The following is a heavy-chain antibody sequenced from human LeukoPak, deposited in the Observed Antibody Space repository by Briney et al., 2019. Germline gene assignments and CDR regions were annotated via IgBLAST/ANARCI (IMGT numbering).Heavy chain of an antibody. CDR3: TTGLRRKLLGFDY. Sequence: GGSLRLSCAASGFTFSNAWMSWVRQAPGKGLEWVGRIKSKTDGGTTDYAAPVKGRFTISRDDSKNTLYLQMNSLKTEDTAVYYCTTGLRRKLLGFDYWGQGTLVTVSS. J-gene: IGHJ4*02. D-gene: IGHD4/OR15-4a*01. CDR1: GFTFSNAW. CDR2: IKSKTDGGTT. V-gene: IGHV3-15*01.